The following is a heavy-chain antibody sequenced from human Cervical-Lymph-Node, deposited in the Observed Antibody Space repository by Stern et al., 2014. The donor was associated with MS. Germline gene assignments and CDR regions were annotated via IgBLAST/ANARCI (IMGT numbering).Heavy chain of an antibody. J-gene: IGHJ3*01. D-gene: IGHD2/OR15-2a*01. CDR3: ARTNTYFDAFDL. V-gene: IGHV3-30-3*01. CDR1: EFAFSQYT. Sequence: VQLVESGGGVVQPGRSLRLSCAASEFAFSQYTMHWVRQAPGKGLEWVATISCDGTDKYHAHSVGGRFTISRDNSKNTLDLQMNSLGTEDTALYYCARTNTYFDAFDLWGQGTMVTVSS. CDR2: ISCDGTDK.